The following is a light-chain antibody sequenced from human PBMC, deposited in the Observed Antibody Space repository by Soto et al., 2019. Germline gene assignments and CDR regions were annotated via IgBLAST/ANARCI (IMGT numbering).Light chain of an antibody. CDR2: AAS. V-gene: IGKV1-39*01. CDR1: QTISTY. Sequence: DIQMTQSPSSLSASVGDRVTITCRASQTISTYLNWYQQKPGKAPKHLIYAASSLQSGVPSRFSGSGSGTDFTLTISSLQPEDFATYFCQQSHSIPYIFGQGTKLQLK. J-gene: IGKJ2*01. CDR3: QQSHSIPYI.